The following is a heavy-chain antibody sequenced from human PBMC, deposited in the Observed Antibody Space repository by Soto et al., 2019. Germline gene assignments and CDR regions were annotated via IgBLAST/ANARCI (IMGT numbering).Heavy chain of an antibody. CDR3: AHGGPTNYFDY. CDR1: GVSLSTSGGG. Sequence: SCPPLVNPTQNPTPTRPFPGVSLSTSGGGVGWIPQPPGKDLEWLALIYWDDDKRYSPSLKSRLTITKDTSKNQVVLTMTNMDPVDTATYYCAHGGPTNYFDYWGQGTLVTVSS. D-gene: IGHD1-1*01. CDR2: IYWDDDK. V-gene: IGHV2-5*02. J-gene: IGHJ4*02.